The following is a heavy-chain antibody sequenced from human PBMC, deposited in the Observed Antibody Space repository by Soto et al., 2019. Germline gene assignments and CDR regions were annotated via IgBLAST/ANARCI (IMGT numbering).Heavy chain of an antibody. CDR2: IIPIFGTA. Sequence: ASLKLSCKASVGPFSSYAISWVRQAPGQGLEWMGGIIPIFGTANYAQKFQGRVTITADESTSTAYMELSSLRSEDTAVYYCARRINYYDSSGDSWFDPWS. D-gene: IGHD3-22*01. CDR1: VGPFSSYA. CDR3: ARRINYYDSSGDSWFDP. J-gene: IGHJ5*02. V-gene: IGHV1-69*13.